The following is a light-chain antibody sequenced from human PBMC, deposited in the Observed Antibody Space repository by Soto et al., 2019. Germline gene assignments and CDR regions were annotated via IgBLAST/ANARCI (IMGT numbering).Light chain of an antibody. CDR1: QSITTY. CDR3: QQLTRYPST. Sequence: DIQMTQSPSSLSASVGDRVTITCRASQSITTYLNWYRQKPGKAPKLLIYAASSLQSGVPSRFSGSGSETEFTLSISSLQPEDFATYYCQQLTRYPSTFGGGTKVDNK. V-gene: IGKV1-39*01. CDR2: AAS. J-gene: IGKJ4*01.